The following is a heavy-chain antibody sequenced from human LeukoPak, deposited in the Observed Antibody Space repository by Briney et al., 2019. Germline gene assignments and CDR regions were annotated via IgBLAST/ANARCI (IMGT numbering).Heavy chain of an antibody. D-gene: IGHD3-16*01. CDR2: IYYSGST. V-gene: IGHV4-59*01. CDR3: AYGGLRGYYYYMDV. J-gene: IGHJ6*03. CDR1: GGSISSYY. Sequence: SETLSLTFTVSGGSISSYYWSWIRQPPGKGLEWIGYIYYSGSTNYNPSLKSRVTISVDTSKNQFSLKLSSVTAADTAVYYCAYGGLRGYYYYMDVWGKGTTVTVSS.